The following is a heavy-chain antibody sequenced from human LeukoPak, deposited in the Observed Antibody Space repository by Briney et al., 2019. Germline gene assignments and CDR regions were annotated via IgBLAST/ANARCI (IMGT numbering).Heavy chain of an antibody. CDR1: GFTFSSYA. V-gene: IGHV3-30-3*01. CDR2: ISYDGSNK. CDR3: AREKHGDYDQNDAFDI. D-gene: IGHD4-17*01. Sequence: PGGSLRLSCAAPGFTFSSYAMHWVRQAPGKGLEWVAVISYDGSNKYYADSVKGRFTISRDNSKNTLYLQMNSLRAEDTAVYYCAREKHGDYDQNDAFDIWGQGTMVTVSS. J-gene: IGHJ3*02.